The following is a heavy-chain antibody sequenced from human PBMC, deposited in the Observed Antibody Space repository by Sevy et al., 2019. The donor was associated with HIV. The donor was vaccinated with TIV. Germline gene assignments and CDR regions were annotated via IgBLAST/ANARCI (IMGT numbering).Heavy chain of an antibody. D-gene: IGHD3-10*01. CDR3: ARVPTYYFGSGTYFDY. CDR1: GYTFSSNG. Sequence: ASVKVSCKASGYTFSSNGIAWVRQAPGQGLQWMGWIGVYNGNSKYAQNLQDRLTMTTDTSTCTAYMELKSLRSDDTAVYYCARVPTYYFGSGTYFDYWGHGTLVTVSS. CDR2: IGVYNGNS. V-gene: IGHV1-18*01. J-gene: IGHJ4*01.